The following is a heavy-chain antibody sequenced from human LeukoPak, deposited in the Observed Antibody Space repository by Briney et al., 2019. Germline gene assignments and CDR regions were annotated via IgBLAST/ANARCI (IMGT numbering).Heavy chain of an antibody. D-gene: IGHD1-26*01. J-gene: IGHJ3*02. Sequence: GESLKISCKGSGYSFTSYWIGWVRQMPGKGLEWMGIIYPGDSDTRYSPSFQGQVTISADKSISTAYLQWSSLKASDTAMYYCARLVYGGSWEDAFDIWGQGTMVTVSS. CDR1: GYSFTSYW. CDR3: ARLVYGGSWEDAFDI. CDR2: IYPGDSDT. V-gene: IGHV5-51*01.